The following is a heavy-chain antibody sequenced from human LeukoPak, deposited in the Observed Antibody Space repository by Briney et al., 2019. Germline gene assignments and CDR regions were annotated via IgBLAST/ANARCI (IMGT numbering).Heavy chain of an antibody. CDR3: VIENWYYDH. CDR2: IYPPTGGT. CDR1: GYTFTAYH. V-gene: IGHV1-2*02. D-gene: IGHD3-16*01. Sequence: ASVKVSCKTSGYTFTAYHMHWVRQAPGQGLEFVGWIYPPTGGTVLAGKFQGRVTMTRDTSIAAAYMELSGLTFDDTAVYYCVIENWYYDHWGQGTLVTVSS. J-gene: IGHJ4*02.